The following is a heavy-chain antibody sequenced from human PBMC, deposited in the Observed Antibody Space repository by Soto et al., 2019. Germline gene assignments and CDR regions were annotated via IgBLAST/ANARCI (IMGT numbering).Heavy chain of an antibody. Sequence: ASVKVSCKASGYTFTGYYMHWVRQAPGQGLEWMGWINPNSGGTNYAQKFQGRVTMTRDTSISTAYMELSRLRSDDTAVYYCARDFVLGIYYYYYYGMDVWGQGTTVTVSS. CDR3: ARDFVLGIYYYYYYGMDV. D-gene: IGHD6-13*01. V-gene: IGHV1-2*02. CDR2: INPNSGGT. J-gene: IGHJ6*02. CDR1: GYTFTGYY.